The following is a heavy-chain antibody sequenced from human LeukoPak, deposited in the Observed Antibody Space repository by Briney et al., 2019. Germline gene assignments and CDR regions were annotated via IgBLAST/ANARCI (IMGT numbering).Heavy chain of an antibody. J-gene: IGHJ4*02. CDR3: ARAGSIATAPYYFDY. V-gene: IGHV7-4-1*02. CDR2: INTNTGNP. Sequence: ASVKVSCKASGYTFTSYAMNWVRQAPGQGLEWMGWINTNTGNPTYAQGFTGRFVFSWDTSVSTAYLQISSLKAEDTAVYYCARAGSIATAPYYFDYWGQGTLVTVSS. D-gene: IGHD6-25*01. CDR1: GYTFTSYA.